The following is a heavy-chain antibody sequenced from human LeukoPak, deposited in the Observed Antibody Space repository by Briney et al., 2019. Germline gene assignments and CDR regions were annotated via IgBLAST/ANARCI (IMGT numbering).Heavy chain of an antibody. D-gene: IGHD3-22*01. V-gene: IGHV1-2*02. CDR1: GYTFTAYY. CDR2: INPNSSGT. Sequence: ASVKVSCKASGYTFTAYYMHWVRQAPAQGLEWMGWINPNSSGTNYAQKFQGRVTMTRDTSISTAYMELSRLRSDDTAVYYCARDYYDSSGFGAFDIWGQGTMVTVSS. J-gene: IGHJ3*02. CDR3: ARDYYDSSGFGAFDI.